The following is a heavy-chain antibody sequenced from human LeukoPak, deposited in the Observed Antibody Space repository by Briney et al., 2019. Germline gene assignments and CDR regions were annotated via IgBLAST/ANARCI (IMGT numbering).Heavy chain of an antibody. CDR2: IYYSGST. CDR3: ARAGFGELDGFFDP. D-gene: IGHD3-10*01. CDR1: GGSISSYY. Sequence: SETLSLTCTVSGGSISSYYWSWIRQPPGKGLEWIGYIYYSGSTNYNPSLKSRVTISVDTSKNQFSLKLSSVTAADTAVYYCARAGFGELDGFFDPWGQGTLVTVSS. J-gene: IGHJ5*02. V-gene: IGHV4-59*01.